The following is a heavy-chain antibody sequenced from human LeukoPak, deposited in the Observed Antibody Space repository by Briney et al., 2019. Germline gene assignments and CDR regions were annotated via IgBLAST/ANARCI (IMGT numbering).Heavy chain of an antibody. CDR3: ATDSVLAYYYDSSGYYQDAFDT. D-gene: IGHD3-22*01. CDR2: FDPEDGET. Sequence: ASVKVSCKVSGYTLTELSMHWVRQAPGKGLEWMGGFDPEDGETIYAQKFQGRVTMTEDTSTDTAYMELSSLRSEDTAVYYCATDSVLAYYYDSSGYYQDAFDTWGQGTMVTVSS. J-gene: IGHJ3*02. CDR1: GYTLTELS. V-gene: IGHV1-24*01.